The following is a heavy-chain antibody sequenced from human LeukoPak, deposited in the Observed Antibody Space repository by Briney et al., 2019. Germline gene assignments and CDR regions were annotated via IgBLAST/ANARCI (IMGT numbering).Heavy chain of an antibody. V-gene: IGHV3-20*04. D-gene: IGHD1-26*01. J-gene: IGHJ4*02. Sequence: GGSLRLSCAASGFTFYDYGMSWVRHAPGKGLEWVSGINWNGGSTGYADSVKGRFTISRDNAKNSLYLQMNSLRAEDTALYYCARDYFGSPSALDYWGQGTLVTVSS. CDR2: INWNGGST. CDR1: GFTFYDYG. CDR3: ARDYFGSPSALDY.